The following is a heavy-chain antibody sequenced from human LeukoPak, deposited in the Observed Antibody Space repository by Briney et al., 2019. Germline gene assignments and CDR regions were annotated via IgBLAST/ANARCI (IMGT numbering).Heavy chain of an antibody. V-gene: IGHV3-53*01. CDR3: ARDRVDIVATAPSLSYYYGMDV. CDR1: GFTFSSNY. J-gene: IGHJ6*02. D-gene: IGHD5-12*01. CDR2: AYSGGIT. Sequence: GGSLRLSCAASGFTFSSNYMSWVRQAPGKGLEWVSVAYSGGITYYLDSVKGRFTISRDNSKNTLYLQMNSLRAEDTAVYYCARDRVDIVATAPSLSYYYGMDVWGQGTTVTVSS.